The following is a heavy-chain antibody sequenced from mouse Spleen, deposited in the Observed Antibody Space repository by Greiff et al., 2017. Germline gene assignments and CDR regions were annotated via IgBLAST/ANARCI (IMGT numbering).Heavy chain of an antibody. CDR2: ISNGGGST. V-gene: IGHV5-12-2*01. D-gene: IGHD1-1*01. CDR3: ARNEDYSSWFAY. Sequence: EVQGVESGGGLVQPGGSLKLSCAASGFTFSSYTMSWVRQTPEKRLEWVAYISNGGGSTYYPDTVKGRFTISRDNAKNTLYLQMSSLKSEDTAMYYCARNEDYSSWFAYWGQGTLVTVSA. CDR1: GFTFSSYT. J-gene: IGHJ3*01.